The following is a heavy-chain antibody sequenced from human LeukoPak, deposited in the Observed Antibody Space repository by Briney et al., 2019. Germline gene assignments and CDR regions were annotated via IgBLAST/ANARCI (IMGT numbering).Heavy chain of an antibody. V-gene: IGHV4-34*01. Sequence: SETLSLTCAFSGGSFSGYYWSWVRQSPGKGLEWIREINHGGTTNYNPSLKSRVTISVGTSNNQFSLKLNSLTAADTAVYYCARGRFQYSWYQVPKSSYFDPWGQGILVTVSS. D-gene: IGHD6-13*01. CDR3: ARGRFQYSWYQVPKSSYFDP. J-gene: IGHJ5*01. CDR2: INHGGTT. CDR1: GGSFSGYY.